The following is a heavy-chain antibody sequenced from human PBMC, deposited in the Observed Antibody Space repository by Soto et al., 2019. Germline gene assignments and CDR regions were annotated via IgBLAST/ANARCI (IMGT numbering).Heavy chain of an antibody. Sequence: PGGSLRLSCVASGFTFDTYALNWVRQAPGKGLEWVSAIGSSGSTYYADSVKGRFTISRDTPKKTLYLQMNSLRVEDTANDYCAKGFRSLEWYSLAPFDYWGQGALVTVSS. CDR3: AKGFRSLEWYSLAPFDY. J-gene: IGHJ4*02. D-gene: IGHD3-3*01. CDR1: GFTFDTYA. V-gene: IGHV3-23*01. CDR2: IGSSGST.